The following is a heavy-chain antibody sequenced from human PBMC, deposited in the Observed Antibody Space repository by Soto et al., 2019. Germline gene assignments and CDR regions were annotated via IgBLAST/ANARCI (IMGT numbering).Heavy chain of an antibody. J-gene: IGHJ4*02. Sequence: SETLSLTCTVSGGSISSSSYYWGWIRQPPGKGLEWIGSIYYSGSTYYNPSLKSRVTISVDTSKNQFSLKLSSVTAADTAVYYCARPFYGDYGFDYWGQGTLVTVSS. CDR2: IYYSGST. CDR1: GGSISSSSYY. D-gene: IGHD4-17*01. V-gene: IGHV4-39*01. CDR3: ARPFYGDYGFDY.